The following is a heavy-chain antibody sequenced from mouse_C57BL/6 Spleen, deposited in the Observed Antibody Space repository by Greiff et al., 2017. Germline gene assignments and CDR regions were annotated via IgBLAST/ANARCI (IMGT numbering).Heavy chain of an antibody. V-gene: IGHV1-78*01. Sequence: QVQLQQSDAELVKPGASVKISCKVSGYTFTDHTIHWMKQRPEQGLEWIGYIYPRDGSTKNNEKFKGKATFTADKSSSTTYMQLNSLTSEDAAVYFCARSHDYGGGHYFDYWGQGTTLTVSS. J-gene: IGHJ2*01. CDR1: GYTFTDHT. CDR2: IYPRDGST. D-gene: IGHD2-4*01. CDR3: ARSHDYGGGHYFDY.